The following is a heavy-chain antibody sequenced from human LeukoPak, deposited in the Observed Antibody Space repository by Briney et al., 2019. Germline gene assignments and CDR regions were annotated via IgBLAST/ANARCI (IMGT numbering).Heavy chain of an antibody. D-gene: IGHD3-22*01. Sequence: PSETLSLTCTVSGYSISSGYYWSWIRQPPGKGLEWIATIHHSGVTYYNPSLKSRVIMSVDTSKNQFSLKLGSVTAAGTAVYYCARYTANTAGYSFDFWGQGALVTVSS. V-gene: IGHV4-38-2*02. J-gene: IGHJ4*02. CDR1: GYSISSGYY. CDR3: ARYTANTAGYSFDF. CDR2: IHHSGVT.